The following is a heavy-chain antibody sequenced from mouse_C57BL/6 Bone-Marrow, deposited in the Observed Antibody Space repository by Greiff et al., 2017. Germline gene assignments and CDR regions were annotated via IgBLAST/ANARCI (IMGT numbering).Heavy chain of an antibody. CDR3: ARPSQATFAY. J-gene: IGHJ3*01. Sequence: EVQVVESGGDLVKPGGSLKLSCAASGFTFSSYGMSWVRQTPDKRLEWVATISSGGSYTYYPDSVKGRFTISRDNAKNTLYLQMSSLKSEDTAMYYCARPSQATFAYWGQGTLVTVSA. D-gene: IGHD3-2*02. V-gene: IGHV5-6*01. CDR1: GFTFSSYG. CDR2: ISSGGSYT.